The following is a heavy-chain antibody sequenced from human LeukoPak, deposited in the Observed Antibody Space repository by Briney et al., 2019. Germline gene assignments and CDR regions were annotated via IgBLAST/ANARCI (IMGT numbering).Heavy chain of an antibody. Sequence: GSLRLSCAASGFTFSTYWMSWIRQPPGKGLEWIGSIYYSGSTYYNPSLKSRVTISVDTSKNQFSLKLSSVTAADTAVYYCARHALGKGSGSYYTESFDYWGQGTLVTVSS. CDR1: GFTFSTYW. D-gene: IGHD3-10*01. V-gene: IGHV4-39*01. CDR3: ARHALGKGSGSYYTESFDY. J-gene: IGHJ4*02. CDR2: IYYSGST.